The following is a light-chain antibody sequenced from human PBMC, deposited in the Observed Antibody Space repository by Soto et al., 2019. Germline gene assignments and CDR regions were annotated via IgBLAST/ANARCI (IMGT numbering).Light chain of an antibody. J-gene: IGLJ3*02. Sequence: QSVLTQPPSASGTPGQRVTISCSGSRSNIGNNAVSWYQQFPGTAPKLLIYNNNQRPSGVPDRFSGSKSGTSASLAISGLQSEDEADYYCATCDASLNARGVFGGGTKLTVL. V-gene: IGLV1-44*01. CDR3: ATCDASLNARGV. CDR1: RSNIGNNA. CDR2: NNN.